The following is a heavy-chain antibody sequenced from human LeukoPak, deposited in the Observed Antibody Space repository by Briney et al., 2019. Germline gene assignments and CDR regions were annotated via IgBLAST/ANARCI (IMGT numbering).Heavy chain of an antibody. CDR1: GFTFSSYE. Sequence: PGGSLRLSCAASGFTFSSYEMNWVRQAPGKGLEWVSYISSSGSTIYYADSVKGRFTISRDNAKNSLYLQMNSLRAEDTAVYYCATYYDILTGYYPRRGYWGQGTLVTVSS. D-gene: IGHD3-9*01. CDR2: ISSSGSTI. V-gene: IGHV3-48*03. CDR3: ATYYDILTGYYPRRGY. J-gene: IGHJ4*02.